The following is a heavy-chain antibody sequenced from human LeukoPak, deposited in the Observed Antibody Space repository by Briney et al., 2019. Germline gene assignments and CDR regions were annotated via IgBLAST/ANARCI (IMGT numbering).Heavy chain of an antibody. CDR3: ARERPERVPAAPADY. CDR1: GFTFSSYA. V-gene: IGHV3-30-3*01. Sequence: GGSLRLSCAASGFTFSSYAMHWVRQAPGKGLEWVAVISYDGSNKYYADSVKGRFTISRDNSKNTLYLQMNSLRAEDTAVYYCARERPERVPAAPADYWGQGTLVTVSS. J-gene: IGHJ4*02. CDR2: ISYDGSNK. D-gene: IGHD2-2*01.